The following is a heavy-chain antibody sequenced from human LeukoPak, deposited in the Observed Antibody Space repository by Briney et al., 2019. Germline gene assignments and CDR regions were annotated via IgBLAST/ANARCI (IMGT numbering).Heavy chain of an antibody. J-gene: IGHJ4*02. Sequence: ETLSLTCTVSGGSISSYYWSWIRQPAGKGLEWIGRIYTSGSTNYNPSLKSRVTISVDTSKNQFSLKLSSVTAADTAVYYCARFSARYDSSGYYSDYWGQGTLVTVSS. V-gene: IGHV4-4*07. D-gene: IGHD3-22*01. CDR2: IYTSGST. CDR3: ARFSARYDSSGYYSDY. CDR1: GGSISSYY.